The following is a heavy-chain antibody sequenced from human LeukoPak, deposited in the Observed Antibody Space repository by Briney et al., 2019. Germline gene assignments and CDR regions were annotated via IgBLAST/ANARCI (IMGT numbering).Heavy chain of an antibody. D-gene: IGHD3-10*01. CDR1: GYTFTSYG. J-gene: IGHJ4*02. V-gene: IGHV1-18*01. CDR2: ISAYNGNT. CDR3: ARERTALWFGESTN. Sequence: ASVKVSCKASGYTFTSYGISWVRQAPGQGLEWMGWISAYNGNTNYAQKLQGRVTMTTDTSTSTAYMELRSLRSDDTAVYYCARERTALWFGESTNWGQGTLVTVSS.